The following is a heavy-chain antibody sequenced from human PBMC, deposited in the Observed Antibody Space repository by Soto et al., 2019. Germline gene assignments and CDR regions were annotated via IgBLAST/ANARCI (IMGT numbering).Heavy chain of an antibody. J-gene: IGHJ3*01. D-gene: IGHD4-17*01. CDR3: ATTVTRLIAFDV. CDR1: GFTVSSHY. Sequence: GGSLRLSCAASGFTVSSHYMSWVRQTPGKGLEWVSILYASDSTFYADSVEGRFTISRDNSKNTVYLQLNSLRAEDTAVYYCATTVTRLIAFDVRGQGTMVTVSS. CDR2: LYASDST. V-gene: IGHV3-53*01.